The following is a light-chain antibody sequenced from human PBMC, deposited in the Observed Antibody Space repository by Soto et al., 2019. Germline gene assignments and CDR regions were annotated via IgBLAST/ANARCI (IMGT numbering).Light chain of an antibody. J-gene: IGKJ4*01. Sequence: DIRMTQSPSFVSASVADRVTITCRASQGISSWLAWYQHKPGRAPKLLIHAASSLESGVPSRFSGSGSGTDFTLTISSLQPEDFATYYCQQTTSFPLTFGGGTKVEIK. CDR1: QGISSW. CDR2: AAS. V-gene: IGKV1-12*01. CDR3: QQTTSFPLT.